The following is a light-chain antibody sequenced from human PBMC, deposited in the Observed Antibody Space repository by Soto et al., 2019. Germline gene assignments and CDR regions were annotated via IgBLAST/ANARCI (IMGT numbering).Light chain of an antibody. CDR2: DAS. CDR3: QQYDTLPFT. CDR1: QDISNK. V-gene: IGKV1-33*01. Sequence: DLQMTQSPSSLSASVGDRVTITCQASQDISNKLNWYQRKPGETPKLLIYDASSVETGVPPRFSGSGSGTDFTFTISSLQPEDIGTYYCQQYDTLPFTFGPGTKVDF. J-gene: IGKJ3*01.